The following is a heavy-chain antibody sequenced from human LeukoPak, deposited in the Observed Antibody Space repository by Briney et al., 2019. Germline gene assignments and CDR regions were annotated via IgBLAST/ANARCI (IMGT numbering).Heavy chain of an antibody. D-gene: IGHD3-10*01. J-gene: IGHJ3*02. CDR3: AKELLWFGEPEGYAFDI. V-gene: IGHV3-23*01. Sequence: PGGSLRLSCAASGFTFSSYAMSWVRQAPGKGLEWVSAISGSGGSTYYADSVKGRFTISRDNSKNTLYLQMNSLRAEDTAVYYCAKELLWFGEPEGYAFDIWGQGTMVTVSS. CDR2: ISGSGGST. CDR1: GFTFSSYA.